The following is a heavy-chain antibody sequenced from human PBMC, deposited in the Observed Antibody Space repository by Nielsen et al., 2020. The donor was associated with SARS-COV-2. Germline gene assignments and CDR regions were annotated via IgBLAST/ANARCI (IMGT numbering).Heavy chain of an antibody. CDR1: GFTVSSNY. J-gene: IGHJ4*02. CDR3: TRDLHDY. CDR2: INAGGSQK. V-gene: IGHV3-7*03. Sequence: GESLKISCAASGFTVSSNYMSWVRQAPGKGLEWVATINAGGSQKFHVDSVRGRFTISRDVTENSLYLQMNNLRAEDTAIYYCTRDLHDYWGQGTLVTVSS.